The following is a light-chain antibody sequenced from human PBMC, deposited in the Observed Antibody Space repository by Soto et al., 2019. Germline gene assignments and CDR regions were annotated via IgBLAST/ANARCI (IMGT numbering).Light chain of an antibody. CDR3: FAYSASSTLL. CDR1: SSDVGSYNL. J-gene: IGLJ2*01. Sequence: QSALTQPASVSGSPGQSITISCTGTSSDVGSYNLVSWYQQHPGKAPKLMIYEVTQRPSGVSSRFSGSRSGNTASLTISGLRAEDDAHYYCFAYSASSTLLFGGGTKVTVL. V-gene: IGLV2-23*02. CDR2: EVT.